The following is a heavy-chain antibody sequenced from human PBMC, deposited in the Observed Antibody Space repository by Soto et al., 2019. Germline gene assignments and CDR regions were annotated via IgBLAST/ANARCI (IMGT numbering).Heavy chain of an antibody. V-gene: IGHV4-31*03. CDR2: IYYSGNT. Sequence: SETLSLTCTVSGGSIRSGGYYWSWVRQNPRRGLEWIGNIYYSGNTYYNPSLKSRLTISVDTSKNQFSLNLSSVTAADTAVYYCARDRLMATAGTARHYFGMDVWGQGTTVTVSS. D-gene: IGHD5-18*01. J-gene: IGHJ6*02. CDR3: ARDRLMATAGTARHYFGMDV. CDR1: GGSIRSGGYY.